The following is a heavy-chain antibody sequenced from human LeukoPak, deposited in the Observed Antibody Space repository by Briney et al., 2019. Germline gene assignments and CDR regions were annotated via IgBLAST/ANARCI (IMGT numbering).Heavy chain of an antibody. CDR3: ARPDIVVVPARVNWNFDLDY. CDR2: IIPILGIA. V-gene: IGHV1-69*04. CDR1: GGTFSSYA. J-gene: IGHJ4*02. Sequence: GASVKVSCKASGGTFSSYAISWVRQAPGQGLEWMGRIIPILGIANYAQKFQGRVTITADKSTSTAYMELSSLRSEDTAVYYCARPDIVVVPARVNWNFDLDYWGQGTLVTVSS. D-gene: IGHD2-2*01.